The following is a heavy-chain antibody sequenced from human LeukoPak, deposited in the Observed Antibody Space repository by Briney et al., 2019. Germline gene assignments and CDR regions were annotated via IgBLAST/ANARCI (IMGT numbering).Heavy chain of an antibody. CDR1: GFTFSTYW. D-gene: IGHD2-2*01. CDR2: INQDGSVK. V-gene: IGHV3-7*01. CDR3: ARPRYCSSTNCYNDY. J-gene: IGHJ4*02. Sequence: GGSLRLSCAASGFTFSTYWMNWVRQAPGKGLEWVANINQDGSVKYYVDSVEGRFTISRDNAKNSLDLQMNSLRAEDTAVYYCARPRYCSSTNCYNDYWGQGTLVTVSS.